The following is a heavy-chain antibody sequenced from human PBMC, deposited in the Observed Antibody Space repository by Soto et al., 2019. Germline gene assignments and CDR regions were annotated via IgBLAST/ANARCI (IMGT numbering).Heavy chain of an antibody. Sequence: PGGSLRLSCACSASGPTFRDYWWQWVRQAPGKGLVWVAHINGDGITTRYADSVKGRFTISRDDAKNTLYVQMNSLRAEDTALYSCPCVTAGSVGNRDPLDSWGQGILVTAFS. D-gene: IGHD2-15*01. J-gene: IGHJ5*01. V-gene: IGHV3-74*01. CDR2: INGDGITT. CDR1: GPTFRDYW. CDR3: PCVTAGSVGNRDPLDS.